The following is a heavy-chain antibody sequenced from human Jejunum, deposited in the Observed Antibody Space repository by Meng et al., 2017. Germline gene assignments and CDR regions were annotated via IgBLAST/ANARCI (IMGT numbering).Heavy chain of an antibody. J-gene: IGHJ4*02. CDR1: GDSLTSGNYF. CDR3: ARELQKSAYNQYYFDN. CDR2: IHTSGST. Sequence: QVQLPVSGPGLVKPSEPLSLTCSVSGDSLTSGNYFWSWIRQPAGRGLEWVGRIHTSGSTNYNPSLMNRVTISLDTSRNQFSLKMYSVTAADTAVFYCARELQKSAYNQYYFDNWGQGTLVTVFS. V-gene: IGHV4-61*02. D-gene: IGHD5-24*01.